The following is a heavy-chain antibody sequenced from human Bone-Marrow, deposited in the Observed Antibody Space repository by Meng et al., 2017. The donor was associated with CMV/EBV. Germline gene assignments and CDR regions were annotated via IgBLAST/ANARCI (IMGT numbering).Heavy chain of an antibody. CDR3: ARANPKYYDFWSGYYYYGMDV. Sequence: GESLKISCAASGFTFRSYSMNWVRQAPGKGLEWVSSISSSSSYIYYADSVKGRFTISRDNAKNSLYLQMNSLRAEDTAVYYCARANPKYYDFWSGYYYYGMDVWGQGTTVTVSS. V-gene: IGHV3-21*01. J-gene: IGHJ6*02. CDR2: ISSSSSYI. D-gene: IGHD3-3*01. CDR1: GFTFRSYS.